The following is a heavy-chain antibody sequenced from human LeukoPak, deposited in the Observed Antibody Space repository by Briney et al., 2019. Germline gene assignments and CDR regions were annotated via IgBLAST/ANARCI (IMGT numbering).Heavy chain of an antibody. CDR3: ARDIVRYCSSTSCQGSYYYYYMDV. CDR1: GFTFSSYS. Sequence: PGGSLRLSCAASGFTFSSYSMNWVRRAPGKGLEWVSSISSSSSYIYYADSVKGRFTISRDNAKNSLYLQMNSLRAEDTAVYYCARDIVRYCSSTSCQGSYYYYYMDVWGKGTTVTVSS. V-gene: IGHV3-21*01. CDR2: ISSSSSYI. J-gene: IGHJ6*03. D-gene: IGHD2-2*01.